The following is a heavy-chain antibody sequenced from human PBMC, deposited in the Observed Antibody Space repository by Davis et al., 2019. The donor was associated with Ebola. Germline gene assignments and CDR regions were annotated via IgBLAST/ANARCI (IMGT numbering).Heavy chain of an antibody. CDR1: GFTFSSYG. Sequence: GGSLRPSCPASGFTFSSYGMHWVRQAPGKGLEWVAVIWYDGSNKYYADSVKGRFTISRDNAKNSLYLQMNSLRDEDTAVYYCASSLRYDFWSGYSDYWGQGTLVTVSS. V-gene: IGHV3-33*01. J-gene: IGHJ4*02. CDR2: IWYDGSNK. CDR3: ASSLRYDFWSGYSDY. D-gene: IGHD3-3*01.